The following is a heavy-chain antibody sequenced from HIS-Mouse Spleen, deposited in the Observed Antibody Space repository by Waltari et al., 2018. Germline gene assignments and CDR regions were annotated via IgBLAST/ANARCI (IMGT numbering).Heavy chain of an antibody. CDR1: GGSISSSRSY. CDR3: AREIPYSSSWYDWYFDL. CDR2: IYYSGST. Sequence: QVQLQESGPGLVKPSETLSLTCTVSGGSISSSRSYWGWIRQPPGKGLEWIGSIYYSGSTYSNPSLKSRVTISVDTSKNQFSLKLSSVTAADTAVYYCAREIPYSSSWYDWYFDLWGRGTLVTVSS. D-gene: IGHD6-13*01. V-gene: IGHV4-39*07. J-gene: IGHJ2*01.